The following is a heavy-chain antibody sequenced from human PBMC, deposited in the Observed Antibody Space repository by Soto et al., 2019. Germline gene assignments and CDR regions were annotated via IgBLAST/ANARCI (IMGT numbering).Heavy chain of an antibody. D-gene: IGHD3-3*01. CDR1: GYPFSNSY. CDR2: INSSGGGT. CDR3: ARGTGNGYYPHFDF. V-gene: IGHV1-46*01. Sequence: SVKVSRKVSGYPFSNSYIILVRQAPGQGLECSGIINSSGGGTSYAQNFQGRVTMTRDTSKSTVYMELSSVRSEDTAVYHCARGTGNGYYPHFDFWGQGTLVTVSS. J-gene: IGHJ4*02.